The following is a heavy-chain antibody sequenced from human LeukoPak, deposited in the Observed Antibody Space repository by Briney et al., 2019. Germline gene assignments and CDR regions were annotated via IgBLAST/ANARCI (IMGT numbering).Heavy chain of an antibody. D-gene: IGHD1-26*01. V-gene: IGHV4-38-2*01. Sequence: SETPSLTCVVSGYSIRSGFYWGWIRQPPGKGLEWIGSIYHSGSTYYNPSLRSRVTISVDTSKNQFALKLSSVTAADTAVYYCARLGATDYYFQYMDVWGKGTTVTVSS. CDR1: GYSIRSGFY. CDR3: ARLGATDYYFQYMDV. J-gene: IGHJ6*03. CDR2: IYHSGST.